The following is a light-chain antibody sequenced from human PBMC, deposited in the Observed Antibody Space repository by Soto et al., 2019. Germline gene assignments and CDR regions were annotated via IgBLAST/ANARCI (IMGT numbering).Light chain of an antibody. CDR1: SSDVGSYNR. V-gene: IGLV2-18*02. J-gene: IGLJ1*01. CDR2: EVS. Sequence: QSVLTQPPSVSGSPGQSVTISCTGTSSDVGSYNRVSWYQQPPGTAPKLLIFEVSNRPSGVPDRFSGSKSGNTASLTISGLQAEDDADYYCSSYTPSSTYVFGTGTKVTVL. CDR3: SSYTPSSTYV.